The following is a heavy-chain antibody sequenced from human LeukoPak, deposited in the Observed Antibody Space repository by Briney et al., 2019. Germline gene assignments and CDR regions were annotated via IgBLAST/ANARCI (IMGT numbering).Heavy chain of an antibody. CDR2: TYYRSTWYN. Sequence: SQTLSLTCAVSGDSVSSNSVTWNWIRQSPSRGLEWLGRTYYRSTWYNDYAVSVRGRITVNPDTSKNQSSLHLNSVTPEDTAVYYCARRLTQYDCFDPWGQGILVTVSS. V-gene: IGHV6-1*01. J-gene: IGHJ5*02. CDR3: ARRLTQYDCFDP. CDR1: GDSVSSNSVT. D-gene: IGHD2-2*01.